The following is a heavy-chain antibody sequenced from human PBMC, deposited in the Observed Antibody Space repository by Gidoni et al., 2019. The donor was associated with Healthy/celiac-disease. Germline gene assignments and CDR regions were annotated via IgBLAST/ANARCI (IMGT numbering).Heavy chain of an antibody. CDR2: ISGSGGST. D-gene: IGHD4-17*01. CDR3: AKAFYGDYVAY. CDR1: GFTFSSYA. J-gene: IGHJ4*02. V-gene: IGHV3-23*01. Sequence: EVQLLESVVGLVQPVGSLILSCAASGFTFSSYAMSWVRQAPGKGLEWVSAISGSGGSTYYADSVKGRFTISRDNSKNTLYLQMNSLRAEDTAVYYCAKAFYGDYVAYWGQGTLVTVSS.